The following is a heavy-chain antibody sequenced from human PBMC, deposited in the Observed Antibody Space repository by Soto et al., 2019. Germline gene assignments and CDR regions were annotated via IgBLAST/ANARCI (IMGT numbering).Heavy chain of an antibody. D-gene: IGHD5-12*01. Sequence: SETLSLTCAVYGGSFSGYYWSWIRRPPGKGLEWIGEINHSGSTNYNPSLKSRVTISVDTSKNQFSLKLSSVTAADTAVYYCARDRISGYAGGYYYYYGMDVWGQGTTVTVSS. J-gene: IGHJ6*02. CDR3: ARDRISGYAGGYYYYYGMDV. CDR1: GGSFSGYY. V-gene: IGHV4-34*01. CDR2: INHSGST.